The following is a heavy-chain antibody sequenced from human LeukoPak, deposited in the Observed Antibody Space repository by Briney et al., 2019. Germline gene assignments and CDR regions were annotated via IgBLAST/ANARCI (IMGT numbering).Heavy chain of an antibody. CDR1: GGSISSYY. Sequence: SETLSLTCTVSGGSISSYYWSWIRQPPGKGLEWIGYIYYSGSTDHNPSLKSRVTISVDTSKNQFSLNLSSVTAADTAVYYCARSSSWKYNWFDPWGQGTLVTVSS. V-gene: IGHV4-59*08. CDR2: IYYSGST. D-gene: IGHD6-13*01. CDR3: ARSSSWKYNWFDP. J-gene: IGHJ5*02.